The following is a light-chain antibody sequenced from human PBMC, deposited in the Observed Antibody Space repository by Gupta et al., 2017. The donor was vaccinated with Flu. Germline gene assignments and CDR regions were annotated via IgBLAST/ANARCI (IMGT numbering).Light chain of an antibody. J-gene: IGLJ2*01. CDR1: NSNIGINY. V-gene: IGLV1-47*01. CDR3: AAWDDSLSGVV. CDR2: RSN. Sequence: QSVLTQPPSASGTPGQRVTISCSGGNSNIGINYVYWYQQLPGAAPKLFIYRSNQQPSGVPDRFSGSKSGTSASLAISGLRSEDEADYYCAAWDDSLSGVVFGGGTKLTVL.